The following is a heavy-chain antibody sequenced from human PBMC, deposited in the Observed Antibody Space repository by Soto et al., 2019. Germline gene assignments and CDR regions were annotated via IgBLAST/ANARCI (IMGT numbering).Heavy chain of an antibody. D-gene: IGHD3-9*01. Sequence: ASVKVSCKASGGTFSSYAISWVRQAPGQGLEWMGGIIPIFGTANYAQKFQGRVTITADESTSTAYMELSSLRSEDTAVYYCARDGGGYYDIFTGYYWLGYWGQGTLVTVSS. CDR3: ARDGGGYYDIFTGYYWLGY. CDR1: GGTFSSYA. J-gene: IGHJ1*01. V-gene: IGHV1-69*13. CDR2: IIPIFGTA.